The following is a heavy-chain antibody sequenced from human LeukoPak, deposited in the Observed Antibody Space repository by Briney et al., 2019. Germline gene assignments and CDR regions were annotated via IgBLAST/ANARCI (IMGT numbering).Heavy chain of an antibody. J-gene: IGHJ4*02. CDR2: IRGHNENT. D-gene: IGHD6-19*01. CDR1: GYTFTNYG. V-gene: IGHV1-18*01. CDR3: ARTSESGWREFDY. Sequence: ASVKVSCKASGYTFTNYGISWVRQAPGQGLEWMGWIRGHNENTNYAEKFQGRVTMTTDTSTSTAYVDLRSLRSDDTAVYYCARTSESGWREFDYWGQGTLVTVSS.